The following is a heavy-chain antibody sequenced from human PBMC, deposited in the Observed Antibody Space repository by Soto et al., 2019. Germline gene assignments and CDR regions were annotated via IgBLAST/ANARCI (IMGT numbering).Heavy chain of an antibody. CDR2: ISGSGSDA. CDR3: AKGNDVRGIAADYY. J-gene: IGHJ4*02. CDR1: GFTFSSYA. V-gene: IGHV3-23*01. Sequence: EVQLLESGGGLVQPGGSLRLSCAASGFTFSSYAISWVRQAPGKGLEWVSGISGSGSDAFYAGSVKGRFTISRDNSRNTLYLQMNSLSAEDTAVYYCAKGNDVRGIAADYYWGQGTLVTVSS. D-gene: IGHD6-13*01.